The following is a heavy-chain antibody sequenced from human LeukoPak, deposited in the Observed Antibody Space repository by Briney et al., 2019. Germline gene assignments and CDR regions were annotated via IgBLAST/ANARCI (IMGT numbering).Heavy chain of an antibody. J-gene: IGHJ4*02. D-gene: IGHD6-19*01. Sequence: GGSLRLSCAASGITVSSNYMSWVRQAPGKGLEWVSVIYSGGNTYYADSVKGRFTISRDNSKNTLYLQMSSLRAEDTAVYYCAKGGNSGWNYFDYWGQGTLVTVSS. CDR3: AKGGNSGWNYFDY. CDR2: IYSGGNT. CDR1: GITVSSNY. V-gene: IGHV3-66*01.